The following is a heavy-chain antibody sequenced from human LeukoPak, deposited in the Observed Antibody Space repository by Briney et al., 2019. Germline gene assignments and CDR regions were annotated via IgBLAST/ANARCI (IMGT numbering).Heavy chain of an antibody. CDR2: INSKSGGT. V-gene: IGHV1-2*06. J-gene: IGHJ5*02. Sequence: GASVKVSCDASGYTFTAYYVHWVRQAPGQGLAWMGRINSKSGGTNYAQKFQGRVTMTRDTSINTAYMELNRLRFDDTAVYYCARDLTGDSNWFGPWGQGTLVTVSS. D-gene: IGHD3-9*01. CDR3: ARDLTGDSNWFGP. CDR1: GYTFTAYY.